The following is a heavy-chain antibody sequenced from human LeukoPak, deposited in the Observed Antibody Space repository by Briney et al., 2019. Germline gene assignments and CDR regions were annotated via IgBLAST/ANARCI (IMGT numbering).Heavy chain of an antibody. CDR3: ARDRDDGGFEY. V-gene: IGHV3-7*01. CDR2: IKQDGSVK. CDR1: GFTFSNYW. Sequence: GGSLRLSCAASGFTFSNYWISWVRQAPEKGLEWVANIKQDGSVKQYVDSMKGRFTISRDNAKNSLYLQMNSLRAEDTAVYYCARDRDDGGFEYWGQGTLVTVSS. D-gene: IGHD4-23*01. J-gene: IGHJ4*02.